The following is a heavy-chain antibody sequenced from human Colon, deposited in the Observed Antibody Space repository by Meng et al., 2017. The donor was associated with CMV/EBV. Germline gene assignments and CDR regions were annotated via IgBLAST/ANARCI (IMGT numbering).Heavy chain of an antibody. V-gene: IGHV3-7*01. CDR1: GLTFSSHW. D-gene: IGHD5-24*01. CDR3: ARDQGRYTNYIYH. CDR2: INEDGSWI. J-gene: IGHJ4*02. Sequence: GESLKISCGASGLTFSSHWMTWVRHVPGKGLQWVANINEDGSWILYLDSVKGRFTVSRDNARDSLYLQMNNLRVEDSAVYYCARDQGRYTNYIYHWGQGTVVTVSS.